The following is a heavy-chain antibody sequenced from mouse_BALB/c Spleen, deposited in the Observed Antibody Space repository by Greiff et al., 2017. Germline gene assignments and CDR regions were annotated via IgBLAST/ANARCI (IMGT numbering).Heavy chain of an antibody. V-gene: IGHV5-17*02. CDR3: ARGGYALWYFDV. D-gene: IGHD1-2*01. Sequence: EVKLVESGGGLVQPGGSRKLSCAASGFTFSSYGMHWVRQAPEKGLEWVAYISSGRSTIYYADTVKGRFTISRDNPKNTLFLQMTSLRSEDTAMYYCARGGYALWYFDVWGAGTTVTVSS. CDR2: ISSGRSTI. J-gene: IGHJ1*01. CDR1: GFTFSSYG.